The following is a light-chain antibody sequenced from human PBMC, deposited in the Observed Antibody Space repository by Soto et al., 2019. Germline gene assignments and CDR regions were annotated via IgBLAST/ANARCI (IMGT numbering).Light chain of an antibody. Sequence: DNPMTQSPSTLSASVGDRVTITCRASQSISSWLAWYQQKPGKAPKLLIYDASSLESGVPSRFSGSGSGTEFTLTISSLQPDDFATYYCQQYNSYSPWTFGQGTKV. V-gene: IGKV1-5*01. CDR1: QSISSW. CDR3: QQYNSYSPWT. CDR2: DAS. J-gene: IGKJ1*01.